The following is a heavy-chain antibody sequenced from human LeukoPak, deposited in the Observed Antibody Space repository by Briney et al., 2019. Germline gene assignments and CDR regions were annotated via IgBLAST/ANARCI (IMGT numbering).Heavy chain of an antibody. Sequence: ASVKVSCKASGYTFTNYAIHWVRQAPGQRLEWMGWINAANGNRKYSQKFQDRVTITREPSATTAYIELSSLRSEDTAVYYCARGADYGGNSGHFDYWGQGTLVTVSS. CDR2: INAANGNR. CDR1: GYTFTNYA. D-gene: IGHD4-23*01. CDR3: ARGADYGGNSGHFDY. J-gene: IGHJ4*02. V-gene: IGHV1-3*01.